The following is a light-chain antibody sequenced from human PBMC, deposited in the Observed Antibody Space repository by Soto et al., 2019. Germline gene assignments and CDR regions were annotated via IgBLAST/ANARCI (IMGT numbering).Light chain of an antibody. V-gene: IGKV3-15*01. CDR1: QRINSE. J-gene: IGKJ2*01. CDR2: RAS. Sequence: EIVRTQSPAILPLSQGESAALSRRASQRINSELGWYQQKPCQPTRLLIFRASTRDTSVPARFTGSVSGSEFTITISVLQSEDFAFYYCQQGQNWPLTSGQGTRREI. CDR3: QQGQNWPLT.